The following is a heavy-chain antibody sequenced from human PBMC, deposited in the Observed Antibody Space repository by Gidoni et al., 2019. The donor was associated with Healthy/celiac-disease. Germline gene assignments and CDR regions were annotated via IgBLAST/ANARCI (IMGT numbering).Heavy chain of an antibody. J-gene: IGHJ4*02. CDR1: GGTFSSYA. Sequence: QVQLVQSGAEVKKPGSSVKVSCKASGGTFSSYAIRWVRQAPGQGLEWMGGIIPIFGTANYAQKFQGRVTITADESTSTAYMELSSLRSEDTAVYYCARDVGYCSGGSCYSPYYWGQGTLVTVSS. V-gene: IGHV1-69*01. CDR3: ARDVGYCSGGSCYSPYY. CDR2: IIPIFGTA. D-gene: IGHD2-15*01.